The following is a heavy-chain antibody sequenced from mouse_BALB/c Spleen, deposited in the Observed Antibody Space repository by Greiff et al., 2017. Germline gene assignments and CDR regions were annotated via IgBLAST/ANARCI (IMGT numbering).Heavy chain of an antibody. J-gene: IGHJ1*01. Sequence: EVHLVESGGGLVQPGGSLRLSCATSGFTFSDFYMEWVRQPPGKRLEWIAASRNKANDYTTEYSASVKGRFIVSRDTSQSILYLQMNALRAEDTAIYYCARDAPYGNYVGWYFDVWGAGTTVTVSS. D-gene: IGHD2-1*01. V-gene: IGHV7-1*02. CDR2: SRNKANDYTT. CDR1: GFTFSDFY. CDR3: ARDAPYGNYVGWYFDV.